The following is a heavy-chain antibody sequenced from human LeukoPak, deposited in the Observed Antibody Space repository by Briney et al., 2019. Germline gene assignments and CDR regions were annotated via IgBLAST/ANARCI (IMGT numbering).Heavy chain of an antibody. V-gene: IGHV3-23*01. J-gene: IGHJ4*02. CDR3: AKAPDSSGFPSYFDS. CDR2: LSDSAVSS. CDR1: GFTFSTFA. D-gene: IGHD3-22*01. Sequence: GGSLRLSCAVSGFTFSTFAMNWVRQAPGKGLEWISSLSDSAVSSYYADSVKGRFTISRDNSKNTLYLQMNSLRAEDTATYYCAKAPDSSGFPSYFDSWGQGTLVAVSS.